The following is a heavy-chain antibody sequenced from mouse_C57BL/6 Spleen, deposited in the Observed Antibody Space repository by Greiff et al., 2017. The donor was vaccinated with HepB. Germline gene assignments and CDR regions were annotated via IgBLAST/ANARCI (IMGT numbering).Heavy chain of an antibody. J-gene: IGHJ4*01. CDR2: ISSGSSTI. V-gene: IGHV5-17*01. D-gene: IGHD1-1*01. CDR1: GFTFSDYG. CDR3: ASYYGSPYAMDY. Sequence: DVKLVESGGGLVKPGGSLKLSCAASGFTFSDYGMHWVRQAPEKGLEWVAYISSGSSTIYYADTVKGRFTISRDNAKNTLFLQMTSLRSEDTAMYYCASYYGSPYAMDYWGQGTSVTVSS.